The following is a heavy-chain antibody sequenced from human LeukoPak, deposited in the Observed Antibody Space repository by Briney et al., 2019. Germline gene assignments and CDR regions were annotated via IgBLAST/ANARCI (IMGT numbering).Heavy chain of an antibody. V-gene: IGHV1-8*01. J-gene: IGHJ5*02. Sequence: ASVKLSCNASGHPFNSYDINWGRQATGHGLEWMGWINPNSGSTDSAQKFHGRGTMTANTSISTAYMELNNLRSEDKAVYYCARLVGCCSTNCYSPDNWFDPWGQGTLVTVSS. CDR1: GHPFNSYD. CDR3: ARLVGCCSTNCYSPDNWFDP. CDR2: INPNSGST. D-gene: IGHD2-2*01.